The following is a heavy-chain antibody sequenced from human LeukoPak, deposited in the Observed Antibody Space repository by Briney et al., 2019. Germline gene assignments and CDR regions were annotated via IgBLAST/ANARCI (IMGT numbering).Heavy chain of an antibody. V-gene: IGHV3-11*06. D-gene: IGHD5-24*01. CDR2: ISSSSSYT. CDR3: ARERRVHRGWFDP. Sequence: GGSLRLSCAASGLTFSDYYMSWIRQAPGKGLEWVSYISSSSSYTNYADPVKGRFTISRDNAKNSLYLQMNSLRAEDTAEYYCARERRVHRGWFDPWGQGTLVTVSS. J-gene: IGHJ5*02. CDR1: GLTFSDYY.